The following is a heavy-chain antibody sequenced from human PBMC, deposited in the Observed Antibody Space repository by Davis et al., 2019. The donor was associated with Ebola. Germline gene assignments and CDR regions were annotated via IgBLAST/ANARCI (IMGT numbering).Heavy chain of an antibody. Sequence: PSETLSLTCAVYGGSFSGYYWSWIRQPPGKGLEWIGEINHSGSTNYNPSLKSRVTISVDTSKNQFSLKLSSVTAADTAVYYCAGDYGHYVGYWGQGTLVTVSS. D-gene: IGHD4-17*01. CDR3: AGDYGHYVGY. J-gene: IGHJ4*02. V-gene: IGHV4-34*01. CDR1: GGSFSGYY. CDR2: INHSGST.